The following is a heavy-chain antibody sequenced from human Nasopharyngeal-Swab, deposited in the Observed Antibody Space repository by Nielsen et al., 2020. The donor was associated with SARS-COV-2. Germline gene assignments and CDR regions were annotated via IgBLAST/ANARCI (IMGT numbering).Heavy chain of an antibody. Sequence: LSLTGAASGFSFSTYWMDWVRQAPGKGPEWVSRIDNDGCRTFYADLVKGRFTISRDNTKNTLYLQMNSLSAEDTALYYCVKYGSGWGQGTLVTVSS. J-gene: IGHJ4*02. CDR2: IDNDGCRT. V-gene: IGHV3-74*01. CDR1: GFSFSTYW. CDR3: VKYGSG. D-gene: IGHD6-19*01.